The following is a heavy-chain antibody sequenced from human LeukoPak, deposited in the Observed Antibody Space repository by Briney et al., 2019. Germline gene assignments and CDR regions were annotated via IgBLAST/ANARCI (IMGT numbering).Heavy chain of an antibody. CDR1: GGTVTSYG. CDR2: IIPMLGTV. CDR3: ARGEDNGDDFDY. J-gene: IGHJ4*02. Sequence: ASVKVSCKGFGGTVTSYGSNWVRQAPGQGLEWMGRIIPMLGTVNYAQKFQGRVTIIADKFTSTAYMELSSLRSEDTAVYFCARGEDNGDDFDYWGQGTLVTVSS. D-gene: IGHD4-17*01. V-gene: IGHV1-69*04.